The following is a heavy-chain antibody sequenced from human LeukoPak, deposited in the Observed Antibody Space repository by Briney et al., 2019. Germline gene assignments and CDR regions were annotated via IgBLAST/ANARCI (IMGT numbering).Heavy chain of an antibody. CDR3: ARDLYGDPSFDY. J-gene: IGHJ4*02. CDR1: GFTFSRNG. V-gene: IGHV3-21*01. Sequence: GGSLRLSCAASGFTFSRNGMTWVRQAPGKGLEWVSAISGSGGNTYYADSVKGRFTISRDNAKNSLYLQMNSLRAEDTAVYYCARDLYGDPSFDYWGQGTLVTVSS. D-gene: IGHD4-17*01. CDR2: ISGSGGNT.